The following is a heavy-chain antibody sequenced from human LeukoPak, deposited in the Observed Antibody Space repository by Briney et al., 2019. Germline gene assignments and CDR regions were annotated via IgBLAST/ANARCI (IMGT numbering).Heavy chain of an antibody. CDR1: GGSLSSYY. CDR2: IYYSGST. V-gene: IGHV4-59*01. D-gene: IGHD3-10*01. CDR3: ARDPPGSGSYYDY. Sequence: SETLSLTCTVSGGSLSSYYWSWIRQPPGKGLECIGYIYYSGSTNYNPSLKSRVTISVDTSKNHFSLKLSSVTAADTAVYYCARDPPGSGSYYDYWGQGTLVTVSS. J-gene: IGHJ4*02.